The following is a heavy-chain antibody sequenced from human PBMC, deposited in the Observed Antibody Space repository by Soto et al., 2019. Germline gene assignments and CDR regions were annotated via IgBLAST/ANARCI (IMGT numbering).Heavy chain of an antibody. D-gene: IGHD6-13*01. Sequence: QVQLQESGPGLVKPSQTLSLTCTVSGGSISSGGYYWSWIRQHPGKGLEWIGYIYYSGSTYYNPYLKGRVTISVETSKNQSSLKLSSMTAADTAVYYCARAAVIAAAGKGWFDPWGQGTLVTVSS. CDR1: GGSISSGGYY. CDR3: ARAAVIAAAGKGWFDP. V-gene: IGHV4-31*03. CDR2: IYYSGST. J-gene: IGHJ5*02.